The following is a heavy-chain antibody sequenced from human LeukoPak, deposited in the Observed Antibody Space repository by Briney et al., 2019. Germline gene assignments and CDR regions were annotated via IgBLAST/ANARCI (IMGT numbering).Heavy chain of an antibody. V-gene: IGHV4-4*07. CDR2: IFASGTT. Sequence: SETLSLTCTVSGASMNTYYYSWIRQPAGKGLEWIGRIFASGTTNYNPSLKSRIAMSVDTSKNQFFLNLTSVTAADTAMYYCVQDGPLRSDCWGQGTLVTVSS. CDR1: GASMNTYY. D-gene: IGHD3-16*01. J-gene: IGHJ4*02. CDR3: VQDGPLRSDC.